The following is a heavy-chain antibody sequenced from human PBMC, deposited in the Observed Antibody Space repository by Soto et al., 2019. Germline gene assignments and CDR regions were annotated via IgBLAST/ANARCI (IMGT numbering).Heavy chain of an antibody. D-gene: IGHD1-20*01. CDR1: GAAIGSGGYY. CDR2: IYYSGTT. J-gene: IGHJ6*02. CDR3: ARVPGGGRDGPITPWYYYGMDV. V-gene: IGHV4-31*03. Sequence: QVQLRESGPGLVKPSEMLSLTCTVSGAAIGSGGYYWSWIRQHPGKGLEWIGYIYYSGTTYYNPFLKSRGSVSVDTSKNPFSLRLSSVTAADTAVYYCARVPGGGRDGPITPWYYYGMDVWGQGTTVTVSS.